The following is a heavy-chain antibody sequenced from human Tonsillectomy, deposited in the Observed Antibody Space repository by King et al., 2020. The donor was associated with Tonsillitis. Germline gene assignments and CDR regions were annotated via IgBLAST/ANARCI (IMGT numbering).Heavy chain of an antibody. Sequence: VQLVQSGGGVVQPGRSLRLSCAASGFTFSSYGMHWVRQAPGKGLGWVAVISYDGSNKYYADSVKGRFTVSRDNSKNTLYLQMNSLRAEDTAVYYCAKGANILVVVAAILDYWGQGTLVTVSS. J-gene: IGHJ4*02. D-gene: IGHD2-15*01. CDR1: GFTFSSYG. CDR2: ISYDGSNK. V-gene: IGHV3-30*18. CDR3: AKGANILVVVAAILDY.